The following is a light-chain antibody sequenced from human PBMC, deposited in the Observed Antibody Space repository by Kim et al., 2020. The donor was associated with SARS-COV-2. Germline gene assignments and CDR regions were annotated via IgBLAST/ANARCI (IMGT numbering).Light chain of an antibody. V-gene: IGLV1-44*01. CDR2: SNN. CDR3: AAWDESLSGL. CDR1: SSNIGSNV. J-gene: IGLJ1*01. Sequence: PGQSVTISCSVSSSNIGSNVVNWYQHLPGTAPKLLIYSNNQRPSGVPDRFSGSKSGTSASLVISGLQPEDEGEYFCAAWDESLSGLFGAGTRVSVL.